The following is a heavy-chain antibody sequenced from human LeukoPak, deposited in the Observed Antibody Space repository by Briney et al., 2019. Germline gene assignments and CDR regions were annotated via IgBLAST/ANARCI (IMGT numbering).Heavy chain of an antibody. CDR2: IKQDGSEK. Sequence: GGSLRLSCAASGFTFSSYSMSWVRQAPGKGLEWVASIKQDGSEKSSVDSVKGRFTISRDSAKNSLYLQMNSLRAEDTAVYYCARDSDWLVYYYYYYYMDVWGKGTTVTVSS. V-gene: IGHV3-7*01. CDR3: ARDSDWLVYYYYYYYMDV. J-gene: IGHJ6*03. CDR1: GFTFSSYS. D-gene: IGHD6-19*01.